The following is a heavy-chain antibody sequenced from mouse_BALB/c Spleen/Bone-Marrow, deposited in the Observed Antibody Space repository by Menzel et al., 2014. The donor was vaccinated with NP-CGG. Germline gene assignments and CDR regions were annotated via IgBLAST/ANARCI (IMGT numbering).Heavy chain of an antibody. V-gene: IGHV5-6-4*01. CDR3: SKDGGYDYSYYFDY. Sequence: EVQLVESGGGLVKPGGSLKLSCAASGFTFSSYSMSWVRQTPEKRLEWVATISSGGHDTYYPDSVKGRFTISGDNAKNTLYLQMSSLKSEDTAVYYCSKDGGYDYSYYFDYWGQGTTLTVSS. CDR1: GFTFSSYS. D-gene: IGHD2-4*01. J-gene: IGHJ2*01. CDR2: ISSGGHDT.